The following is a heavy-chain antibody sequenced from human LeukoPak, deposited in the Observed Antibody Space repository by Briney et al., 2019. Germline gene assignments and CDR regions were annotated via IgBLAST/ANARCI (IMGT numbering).Heavy chain of an antibody. CDR2: IYYSGST. Sequence: SETLSLTCTVSGGSISSYYWSWIRQPPGKGLEWLGYIYYSGSTNYNPSLKSRVTISVDTSKNQFSLKLRSVTAADTAVYYCARGGGYSSGLDYWGQGTLVTVSS. J-gene: IGHJ4*02. CDR3: ARGGGYSSGLDY. CDR1: GGSISSYY. D-gene: IGHD6-19*01. V-gene: IGHV4-59*01.